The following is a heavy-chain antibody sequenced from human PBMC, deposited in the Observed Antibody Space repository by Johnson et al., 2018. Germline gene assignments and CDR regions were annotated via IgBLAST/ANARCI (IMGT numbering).Heavy chain of an antibody. CDR1: GFTFGDYA. D-gene: IGHD2-15*01. J-gene: IGHJ6*02. Sequence: VQLVQSGGGLVQPGRSLRLSCTASGFTFGDYAMSWFRQAPGKGLEWVGFIRSKAYGGTTEYAASVKGRFTVSRDDSKSIAYLQMNSLKTEDTAVYYCTGYCSGGSGDYYYGMDVWGQGTTVTVSS. V-gene: IGHV3-49*03. CDR3: TGYCSGGSGDYYYGMDV. CDR2: IRSKAYGGTT.